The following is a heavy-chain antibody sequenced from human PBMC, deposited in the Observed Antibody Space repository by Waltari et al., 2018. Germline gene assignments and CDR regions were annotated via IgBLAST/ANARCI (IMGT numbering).Heavy chain of an antibody. Sequence: EVQLLESGGGLVQPGGSLRLSCAASGFTLSSQAMTWGRQAPGKGLGWGSTIYSGDGSTFYADSVKGRFTISRDNSKNTLYLQMNSLRAEDTAVYYCAKYVGYFDNWGQGTLVTVSS. D-gene: IGHD6-13*01. CDR2: IYSGDGST. CDR3: AKYVGYFDN. V-gene: IGHV3-23*03. CDR1: GFTLSSQA. J-gene: IGHJ4*02.